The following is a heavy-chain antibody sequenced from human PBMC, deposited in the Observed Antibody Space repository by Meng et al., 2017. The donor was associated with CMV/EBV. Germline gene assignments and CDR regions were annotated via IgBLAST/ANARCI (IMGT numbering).Heavy chain of an antibody. V-gene: IGHV1-8*03. Sequence: CKASGYTFTSYDINWVRQATGQGLEWMGWMNPNSGNTGYAQKFQGRVTITRNTSISTAYMELSSLRSEDTAVYYCARAPPGPGRVFDYWGQGTLVTVSS. CDR3: ARAPPGPGRVFDY. D-gene: IGHD3-10*01. CDR2: MNPNSGNT. CDR1: GYTFTSYD. J-gene: IGHJ4*02.